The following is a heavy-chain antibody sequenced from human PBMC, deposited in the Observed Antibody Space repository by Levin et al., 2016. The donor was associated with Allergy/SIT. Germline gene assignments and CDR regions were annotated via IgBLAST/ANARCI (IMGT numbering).Heavy chain of an antibody. CDR2: SRNKANGHTT. CDR1: GFTFSDHY. V-gene: IGHV3-72*01. Sequence: GGSLRLSCSASGFTFSDHYMDWVRQAPGKGLEWVGRSRNKANGHTTEYAASVKGRVTVSRDDSQNSLYLQMSSLKSEDTAVYYCARGSGDFRSFDLWGRGTLVTVSS. D-gene: IGHD4-17*01. CDR3: ARGSGDFRSFDL. J-gene: IGHJ2*01.